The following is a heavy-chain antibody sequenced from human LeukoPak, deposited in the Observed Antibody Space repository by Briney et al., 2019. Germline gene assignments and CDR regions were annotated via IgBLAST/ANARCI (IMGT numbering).Heavy chain of an antibody. Sequence: SETLSLTCTVSGGSVSSGSYYWSWIRQPPGKGLEWIGYIYYSGSTNYNPSLKSRVTISADTSKNQFSLKLSSVTAADTAVYYCARVGRGVVVPAATFDYWGQGTLVTVSS. CDR2: IYYSGST. J-gene: IGHJ4*02. D-gene: IGHD2-2*01. V-gene: IGHV4-61*01. CDR3: ARVGRGVVVPAATFDY. CDR1: GGSVSSGSYY.